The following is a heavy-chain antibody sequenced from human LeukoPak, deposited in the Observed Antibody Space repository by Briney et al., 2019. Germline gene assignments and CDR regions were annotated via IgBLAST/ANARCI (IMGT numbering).Heavy chain of an antibody. D-gene: IGHD6-19*01. J-gene: IGHJ4*02. V-gene: IGHV4-4*07. CDR1: GGSINNYY. Sequence: SETLSLTCTASGGSINNYYWSWIRQPAGKGLEWIGRIYTTGSTNYNPSLKSRVTMSVDTSKNQFSLKLSSVTAADTAVYFCARGDSSGWWDFDYWGQGTLVTVSS. CDR3: ARGDSSGWWDFDY. CDR2: IYTTGST.